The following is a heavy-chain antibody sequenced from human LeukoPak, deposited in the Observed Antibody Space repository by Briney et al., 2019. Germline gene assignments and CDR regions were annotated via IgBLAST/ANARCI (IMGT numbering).Heavy chain of an antibody. CDR1: GYTFTGYY. CDR3: ARERKDILTGYSYFDC. Sequence: ASVKVSCKASGYTFTGYYMHWVRQAPGQGLEWMGWINPNSGGTNYAQKFQGWVTMTRDTSISTAYMELSRLRSDDTAVYYCARERKDILTGYSYFDCWGQGTQVTVSS. CDR2: INPNSGGT. J-gene: IGHJ4*02. D-gene: IGHD3-9*01. V-gene: IGHV1-2*04.